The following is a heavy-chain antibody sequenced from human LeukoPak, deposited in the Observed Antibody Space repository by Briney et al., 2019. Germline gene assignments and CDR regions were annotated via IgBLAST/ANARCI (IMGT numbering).Heavy chain of an antibody. D-gene: IGHD3-22*01. V-gene: IGHV3-23*01. CDR2: IGGGSVTT. CDR3: AKFGSGYSSGFDY. Sequence: GGSLRLSCAASGFTFSSYVMGGVRQAPGRGVEWVSAIGGGSVTTYYADSVKGRFTISRDNSKNTLFLQMNSLRAEDTAVYYCAKFGSGYSSGFDYWGQGTLVTVSS. CDR1: GFTFSSYV. J-gene: IGHJ4*02.